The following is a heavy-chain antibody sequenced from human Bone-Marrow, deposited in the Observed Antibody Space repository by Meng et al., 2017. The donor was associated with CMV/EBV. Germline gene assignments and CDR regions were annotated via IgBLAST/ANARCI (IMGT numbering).Heavy chain of an antibody. D-gene: IGHD6-13*01. Sequence: SETLSLTCTVSGGSISSSSYYWGWIRQPPGKGLEWIGSIYYSGSTYYNPSLKSRVTISVDTSKNQFSLKLSSVTAADTAVYYCARDTSSWSTLYNWFDPWGQGTLVTVSS. CDR3: ARDTSSWSTLYNWFDP. CDR1: GGSISSSSYY. J-gene: IGHJ5*02. CDR2: IYYSGST. V-gene: IGHV4-39*07.